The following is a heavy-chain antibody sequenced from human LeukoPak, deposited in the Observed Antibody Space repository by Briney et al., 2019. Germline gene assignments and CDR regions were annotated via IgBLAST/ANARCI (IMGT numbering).Heavy chain of an antibody. CDR3: ARHGSTSFDY. CDR2: IYYSGST. J-gene: IGHJ4*02. V-gene: IGHV4-59*08. Sequence: SETLSLTCTVSGGSISGYYWSWIRLPPGKGLEWIGYIYYSGSTDYNPSLKSRVTISVDTSKNQFSLELSSVTAADTAVYYCARHGSTSFDYWGQGTLVTVSS. D-gene: IGHD1-26*01. CDR1: GGSISGYY.